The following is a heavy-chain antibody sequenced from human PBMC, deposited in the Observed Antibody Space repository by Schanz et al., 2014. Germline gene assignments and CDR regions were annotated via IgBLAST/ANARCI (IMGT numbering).Heavy chain of an antibody. Sequence: QVQLVQSGAEVKKPGASVKVSCKASGYTFTSDSMHWVRQAPGQGLEWMGMINPSGGSTTYAQKFQGRVTMTSDTSTSTVYMELSSLRSEDTAVYYCARNYGGHSEESDRYGMDVWGQGTTVTVAS. V-gene: IGHV1-46*01. J-gene: IGHJ6*02. D-gene: IGHD4-17*01. CDR2: INPSGGST. CDR3: ARNYGGHSEESDRYGMDV. CDR1: GYTFTSDS.